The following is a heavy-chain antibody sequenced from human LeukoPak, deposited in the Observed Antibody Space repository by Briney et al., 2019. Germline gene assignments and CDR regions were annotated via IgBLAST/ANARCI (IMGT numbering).Heavy chain of an antibody. CDR2: ISYDGSNK. Sequence: GRSLRLSCAASGFTFSSYGMHWVRQAPGKGLEWVAVISYDGSNKYYADSVKGRFTISRDNSKNTLYLQMNSLRAEDTAVYYCAKAYYYDSSGYYPDAFDIWGQGTMVTVSS. CDR1: GFTFSSYG. V-gene: IGHV3-30*18. J-gene: IGHJ3*02. D-gene: IGHD3-22*01. CDR3: AKAYYYDSSGYYPDAFDI.